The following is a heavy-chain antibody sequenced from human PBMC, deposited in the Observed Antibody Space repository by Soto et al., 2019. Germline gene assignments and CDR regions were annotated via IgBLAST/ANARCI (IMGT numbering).Heavy chain of an antibody. D-gene: IGHD3-10*01. CDR1: GGSISSGGYY. CDR3: ARGVTMVRGVIHTPYFDY. J-gene: IGHJ4*02. V-gene: IGHV4-31*03. CDR2: IYYSGST. Sequence: QVQLQESGPGLVKPSQTLSLTCTVSGGSISSGGYYWSWIRQHPGKGLEWIGYIYYSGSTYYNPSLKSRVTFSVDTSKNQFSLKLSSVTAADTAVYYCARGVTMVRGVIHTPYFDYWGQGTLVTVSS.